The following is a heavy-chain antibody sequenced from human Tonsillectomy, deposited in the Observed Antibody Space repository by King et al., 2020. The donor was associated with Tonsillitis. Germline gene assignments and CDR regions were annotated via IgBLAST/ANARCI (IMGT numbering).Heavy chain of an antibody. Sequence: QLQESGPGLVKPSQTLSLTCIVSGGSISSDSYYWSWIRQHPGKGLEWIGYMHYTGSTYYSPSLKSRMTISVDTSKNQFSLNLSSVTPADTAVYYCASATCSSTTCYRPEYFQDWGQGALVTVSS. CDR3: ASATCSSTTCYRPEYFQD. CDR1: GGSISSDSYY. D-gene: IGHD2-2*01. V-gene: IGHV4-31*03. CDR2: MHYTGST. J-gene: IGHJ1*01.